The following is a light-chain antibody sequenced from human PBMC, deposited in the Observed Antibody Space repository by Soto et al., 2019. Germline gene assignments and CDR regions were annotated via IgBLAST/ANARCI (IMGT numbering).Light chain of an antibody. CDR2: LGS. Sequence: DIVMTQSPLSLPVTPGEPASISCRSSQSLLHSNGYNYLAWYLQKPGQSPQVLIYLGSNRASGVPARFSGSGSGTDFTLKISRVQDEDVGGYYCLQALQTPLTFGQGTRLEIK. CDR3: LQALQTPLT. J-gene: IGKJ5*01. V-gene: IGKV2-28*01. CDR1: QSLLHSNGYNY.